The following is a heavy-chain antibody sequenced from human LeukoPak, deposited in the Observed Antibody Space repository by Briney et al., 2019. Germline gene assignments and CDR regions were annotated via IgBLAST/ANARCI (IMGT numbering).Heavy chain of an antibody. V-gene: IGHV3-74*01. CDR1: GFTFRTYW. Sequence: GGSLRLSCSASGFTFRTYWMHWVRQVPGKGLLWVARIKGDGSTTIYADSVKGRFTISRDNSKNTLYLQTSSLRAEDTAVYYCARDQGSAVVTPPYWGQGTLVTVSS. J-gene: IGHJ4*02. D-gene: IGHD4-23*01. CDR3: ARDQGSAVVTPPY. CDR2: IKGDGSTT.